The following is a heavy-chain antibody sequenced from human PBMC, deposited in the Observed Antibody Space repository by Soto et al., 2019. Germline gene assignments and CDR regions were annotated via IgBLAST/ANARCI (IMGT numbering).Heavy chain of an antibody. Sequence: QVQLVESGGGVVQPGGSLRLSCVASGFTFRSYSMHWVRQAPGKGLEWVAVISYDGSNEYYAGSVRGRFTVSRDNSKNILDLQMNSLSPEDTAVYYCARDLNGDASDYWGQGALVTVSS. D-gene: IGHD2-8*01. CDR2: ISYDGSNE. V-gene: IGHV3-30-3*01. J-gene: IGHJ4*02. CDR1: GFTFRSYS. CDR3: ARDLNGDASDY.